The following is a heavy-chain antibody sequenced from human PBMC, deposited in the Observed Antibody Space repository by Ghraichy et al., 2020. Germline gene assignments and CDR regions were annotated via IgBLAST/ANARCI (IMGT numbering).Heavy chain of an antibody. V-gene: IGHV4-31*03. Sequence: SETLSLTCTVSGGSISSGGYYWSWIRQHPGKGLEWIGYIYYSGSTYYNPSLKSRVTISVDTSKNHFSLKLSSVTAADTAVYYCASTNDYGGNHPLYAFDIWGRGTMVTVSS. D-gene: IGHD4-23*01. J-gene: IGHJ3*02. CDR1: GGSISSGGYY. CDR3: ASTNDYGGNHPLYAFDI. CDR2: IYYSGST.